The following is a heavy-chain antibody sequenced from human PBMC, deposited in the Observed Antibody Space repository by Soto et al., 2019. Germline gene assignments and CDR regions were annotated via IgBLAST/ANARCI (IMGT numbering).Heavy chain of an antibody. CDR2: ISGSGDET. V-gene: IGHV3-23*01. Sequence: EVQLLESGGGLVQPGGSLRLSCAASGFTFSNYAMSWVRQAPGKGLEWVSSISGSGDETYADSAKGRFTISRDNSENTVYLQMNSLRAEDTALYYCAKDQVGLLADAFDIWGQGTKVTVSS. J-gene: IGHJ3*02. D-gene: IGHD3-3*01. CDR1: GFTFSNYA. CDR3: AKDQVGLLADAFDI.